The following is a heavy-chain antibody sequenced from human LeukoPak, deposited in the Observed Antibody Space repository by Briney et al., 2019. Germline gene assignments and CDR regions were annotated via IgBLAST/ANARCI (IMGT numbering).Heavy chain of an antibody. CDR3: AKDLGDNYAPGPYDY. CDR2: VRGSAGST. CDR1: GFIFSNYA. V-gene: IGHV3-23*01. D-gene: IGHD2-2*01. J-gene: IGHJ4*02. Sequence: PGGSLRLSCAVSGFIFSNYAMSWVRQAPGKGLEWVSAVRGSAGSTYYADSVKGRFTISRDNSKNTLYLQMNSLRAEDTAVYYCAKDLGDNYAPGPYDYWGQGTLVTVSS.